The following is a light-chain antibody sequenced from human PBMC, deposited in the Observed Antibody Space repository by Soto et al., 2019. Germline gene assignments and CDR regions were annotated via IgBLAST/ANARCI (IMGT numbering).Light chain of an antibody. CDR1: QSVSSS. J-gene: IGKJ1*01. CDR2: GAS. CDR3: QQYNNWPRT. V-gene: IGKV3-15*01. Sequence: EIVMTQSPATLSVSPGERATLSCRASQSVSSSLAWYQQKPGQAPRLLIYGASTRATGFPARFSGSGSGTEFNLTISSLQSEDFAVYYCQQYNNWPRTFGQGTKVEIK.